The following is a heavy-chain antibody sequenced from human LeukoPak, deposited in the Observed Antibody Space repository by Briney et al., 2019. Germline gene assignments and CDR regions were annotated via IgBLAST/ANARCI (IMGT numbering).Heavy chain of an antibody. CDR3: ASSRVYVARGPQFDY. CDR1: GGSISSGGYY. CDR2: IYYSGST. D-gene: IGHD6-6*01. V-gene: IGHV4-31*03. J-gene: IGHJ4*02. Sequence: SETLSPTCTVSGGSISSGGYYWSWILQHPGKGLEWIGYIYYSGSTYYNPSLKGRVTISVDTSKNQFSLKLSSVTAADTAVYYCASSRVYVARGPQFDYWGQGTLVTVSS.